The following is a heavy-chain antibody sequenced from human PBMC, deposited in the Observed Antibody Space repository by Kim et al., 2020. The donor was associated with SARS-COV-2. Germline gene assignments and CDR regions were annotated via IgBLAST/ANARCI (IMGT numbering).Heavy chain of an antibody. CDR1: GGTFSSYA. CDR2: IIPIFGTA. J-gene: IGHJ3*02. D-gene: IGHD3-22*01. V-gene: IGHV1-69*13. Sequence: SVKVSCKASGGTFSSYAISWVRQAPGQGLEWMGGIIPIFGTANYAQKFQGRVTITADESTSTAYMELSSLRSEDTAVYYCAREKYYYDSSGYYETDPPRAFDIWGQGTMVTVSS. CDR3: AREKYYYDSSGYYETDPPRAFDI.